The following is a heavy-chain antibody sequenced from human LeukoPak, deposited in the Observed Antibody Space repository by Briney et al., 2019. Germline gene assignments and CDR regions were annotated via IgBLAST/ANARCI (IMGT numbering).Heavy chain of an antibody. V-gene: IGHV3-23*01. J-gene: IGHJ6*03. Sequence: GGSLRLSCAASGLTFSNYAMSWVRQAPGKGLEWVSGISDSGGSTYYADSVKGRFTTSRDNSKNTLYLQMNSLRAEDSAVYYCAKDGEASYEVYYYYMDVWGKGTTVTVSS. CDR2: ISDSGGST. CDR1: GLTFSNYA. CDR3: AKDGEASYEVYYYYMDV. D-gene: IGHD5-18*01.